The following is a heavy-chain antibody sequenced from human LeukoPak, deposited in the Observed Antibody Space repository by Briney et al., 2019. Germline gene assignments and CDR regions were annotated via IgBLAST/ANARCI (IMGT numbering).Heavy chain of an antibody. CDR3: ARGQESWQQFPLSD. J-gene: IGHJ4*02. CDR1: GYTFTNFG. D-gene: IGHD6-13*01. V-gene: IGHV1-18*01. Sequence: ASVKVSCKASGYTFTNFGISWVRQAPGQGLEWMGWISAYNGNTNYVQKFQGRVSMTTDTSTTTAYMELRSLRSDDTAVYYCARGQESWQQFPLSDWGQGTLVTVSS. CDR2: ISAYNGNT.